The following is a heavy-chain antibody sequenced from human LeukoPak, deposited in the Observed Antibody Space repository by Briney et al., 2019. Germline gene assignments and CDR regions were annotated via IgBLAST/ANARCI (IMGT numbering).Heavy chain of an antibody. V-gene: IGHV1-2*06. D-gene: IGHD3-22*01. CDR1: GYTFTGYY. Sequence: ASVKVSCKASGYTFTGYYMHWVRQAPGQGLEWMGRINPNSGGTNYAQKFQGRVTMTRDTSISTAYMELSRLRSDDTAVYYCARDMHYYDSSGYFPGYWGQGTLVAVSS. J-gene: IGHJ4*02. CDR3: ARDMHYYDSSGYFPGY. CDR2: INPNSGGT.